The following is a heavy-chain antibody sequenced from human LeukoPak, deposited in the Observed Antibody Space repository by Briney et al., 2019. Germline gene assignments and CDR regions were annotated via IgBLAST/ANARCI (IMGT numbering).Heavy chain of an antibody. CDR2: IGSSSSPI. Sequence: GESLRLSCVVSGLTFSDYSMNWVRRAPGKGLEWVSYIGSSSSPIYYSDSVKGRFTISRDNSKNTLYLQMSSLRAEDTAVYYCAKGRVRGVHDAFDIWGQGTMVTVSS. D-gene: IGHD3-10*01. CDR1: GLTFSDYS. V-gene: IGHV3-48*01. CDR3: AKGRVRGVHDAFDI. J-gene: IGHJ3*02.